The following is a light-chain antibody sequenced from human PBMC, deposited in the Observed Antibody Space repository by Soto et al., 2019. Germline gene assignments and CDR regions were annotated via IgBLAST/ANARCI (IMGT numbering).Light chain of an antibody. J-gene: IGLJ1*01. CDR3: CSYTSRTTYV. CDR1: GSDVGGYDY. CDR2: EVT. Sequence: QSALTQPASVSGSPGQSITISCTGTGSDVGGYDYVSWYQHHPGKAPKVMIYEVTNRPSGVSNRFSGSKSGNTASLTISGLQSEDEADYFCCSYTSRTTYVFGTGTKVTVL. V-gene: IGLV2-14*01.